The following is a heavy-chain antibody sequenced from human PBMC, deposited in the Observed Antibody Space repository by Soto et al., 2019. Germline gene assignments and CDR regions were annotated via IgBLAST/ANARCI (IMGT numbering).Heavy chain of an antibody. Sequence: ASVKVSCKASGGTFSSYAISWVRQAPGQGLEWMGGIIPIFGTANYAQKFQGRVTITADESTSTAYMELSSLRPEDTAVYYCASVETQRYYYGMDVWGQGTTVTVSS. CDR3: ASVETQRYYYGMDV. D-gene: IGHD2-15*01. CDR1: GGTFSSYA. CDR2: IIPIFGTA. V-gene: IGHV1-69*13. J-gene: IGHJ6*02.